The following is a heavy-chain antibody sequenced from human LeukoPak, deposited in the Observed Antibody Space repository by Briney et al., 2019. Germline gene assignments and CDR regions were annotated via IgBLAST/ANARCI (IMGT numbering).Heavy chain of an antibody. CDR3: ARQGWFVELLSPLDY. D-gene: IGHD3-10*01. V-gene: IGHV4-39*01. Sequence: SETLSLTCTVSGGSISSSSYYWGWIRQPPGKGLEWIGSIYYSGSTYYNPSLKSRVTISVDTSKNQFSLKLSSVTASDTAVYYCARQGWFVELLSPLDYWGQGTLVTVSS. CDR1: GGSISSSSYY. J-gene: IGHJ4*02. CDR2: IYYSGST.